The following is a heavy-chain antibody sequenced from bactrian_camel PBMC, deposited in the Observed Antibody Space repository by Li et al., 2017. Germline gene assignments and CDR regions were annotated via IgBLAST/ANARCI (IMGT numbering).Heavy chain of an antibody. V-gene: IGHV3S67*01. CDR2: IGTDGST. CDR1: GYTITNYV. D-gene: IGHD5*01. Sequence: VESGGGSVQAGGSLRLSCRRSGYTITNYVRFYCMGWFRQAPGKEREGVAGIGTDGSTSYADPVKGRFTISKDNAKNTLYLQMNSLKPEDTAMYYCAASPATISLWTTWVPYWGQGTQVTVS. CDR3: AASPATISLWTTWVPY. J-gene: IGHJ4*01.